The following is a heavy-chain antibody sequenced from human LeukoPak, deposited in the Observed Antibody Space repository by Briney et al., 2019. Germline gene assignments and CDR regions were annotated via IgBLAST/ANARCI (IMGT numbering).Heavy chain of an antibody. D-gene: IGHD3-22*01. CDR1: GYTFTGYY. J-gene: IGHJ4*02. V-gene: IGHV1-2*02. CDR3: ARGGGQGYYDSSGYYTPFEY. CDR2: IHPNTTGT. Sequence: ASVKVSCKASGYTFTGYYMHWVRRAPGQGLEWMGWIHPNTTGTAYAQKFQGRVTMTRDTSISTAYMELSSLRSDDTAVYYCARGGGQGYYDSSGYYTPFEYWGQGTLVTVSS.